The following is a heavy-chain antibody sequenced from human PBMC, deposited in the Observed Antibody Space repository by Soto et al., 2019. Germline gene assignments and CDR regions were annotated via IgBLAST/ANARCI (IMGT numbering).Heavy chain of an antibody. J-gene: IGHJ4*02. V-gene: IGHV1-18*01. CDR1: GYTFTIYG. Sequence: ASVNVSCKASGYTFTIYGISWVRQAPGQGLEWMGWISAYNGNTNYAQKLQGRVTMTTDTSTSTAYMELRSLRSDDTAVYYCARPNFRGYFDYWGQGTLVTVSS. D-gene: IGHD3-16*01. CDR3: ARPNFRGYFDY. CDR2: ISAYNGNT.